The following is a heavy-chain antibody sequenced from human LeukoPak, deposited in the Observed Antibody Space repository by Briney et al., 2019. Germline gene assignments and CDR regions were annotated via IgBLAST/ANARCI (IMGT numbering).Heavy chain of an antibody. D-gene: IGHD3-3*01. CDR2: ISYDGSNK. CDR3: ATLDRGHDFWSGYYTGDAFDI. CDR1: GFTFSSYG. V-gene: IGHV3-30*03. Sequence: GGSLRLSCAASGFTFSSYGMHWVRQAPGKGLEWVAVISYDGSNKYYADSVKGRFTISRDNSKNTLYLQMNSLRAEDTAVYYCATLDRGHDFWSGYYTGDAFDIWGQGTMVTVSS. J-gene: IGHJ3*02.